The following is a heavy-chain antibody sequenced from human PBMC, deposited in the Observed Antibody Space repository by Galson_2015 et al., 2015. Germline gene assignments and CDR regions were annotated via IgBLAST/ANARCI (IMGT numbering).Heavy chain of an antibody. D-gene: IGHD4-17*01. CDR1: GDSVSSNRAA. CDR2: TYYRSKWYN. Sequence: AISGDSVSSNRAAWNWIRQSPSRGLEWLGRTYYRSKWYNDYAVSVKSRITINPDTSKNQFSLQLNSVTPEDTAVYYCAREETIDYGDDGYYYYMDVWGKGTTVTVSS. V-gene: IGHV6-1*01. CDR3: AREETIDYGDDGYYYYMDV. J-gene: IGHJ6*03.